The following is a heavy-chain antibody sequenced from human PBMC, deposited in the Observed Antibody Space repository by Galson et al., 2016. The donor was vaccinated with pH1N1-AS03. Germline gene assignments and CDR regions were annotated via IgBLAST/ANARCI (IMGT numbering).Heavy chain of an antibody. D-gene: IGHD1-1*01. CDR2: IKTDGGDK. CDR3: ARENWSVEY. V-gene: IGHV3-7*03. Sequence: SLRLSCAASGFTFTNYWMTWVRQAPGKGLEWVANIKTDGGDKNCVDSVKGRFIISSDNAKNSLYLQMNSLRAADTAVYYCARENWSVEYWGQGTLVIVSS. CDR1: GFTFTNYW. J-gene: IGHJ4*02.